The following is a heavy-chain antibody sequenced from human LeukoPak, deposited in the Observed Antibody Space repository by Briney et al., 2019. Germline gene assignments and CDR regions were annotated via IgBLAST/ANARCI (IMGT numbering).Heavy chain of an antibody. Sequence: GGSLRLSCAASGFTFSSYAMSWVRQAPGKGLEWVSAISGSGGSTYYADSVKGRFTISRDNSKNTLYLQMNSLTAEDTAVYYCAKVPYGSGSYSTLDYWGQGTLVTVSS. CDR2: ISGSGGST. CDR1: GFTFSSYA. J-gene: IGHJ4*02. V-gene: IGHV3-23*01. CDR3: AKVPYGSGSYSTLDY. D-gene: IGHD3-10*01.